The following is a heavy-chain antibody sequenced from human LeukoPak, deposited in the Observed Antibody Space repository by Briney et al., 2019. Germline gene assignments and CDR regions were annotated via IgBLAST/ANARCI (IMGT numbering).Heavy chain of an antibody. D-gene: IGHD2-15*01. Sequence: PGRSLRLSCAASGFTFSSYGMHWVRQAPGKGLEWVAVISYDGSKKYYADSVKGRFTISRDNAKNSLYLQMNSLRAEDTAVYYCARDCSGGSCYDVMDVWGKGTTVTVSS. J-gene: IGHJ6*04. CDR1: GFTFSSYG. CDR3: ARDCSGGSCYDVMDV. V-gene: IGHV3-30*03. CDR2: ISYDGSKK.